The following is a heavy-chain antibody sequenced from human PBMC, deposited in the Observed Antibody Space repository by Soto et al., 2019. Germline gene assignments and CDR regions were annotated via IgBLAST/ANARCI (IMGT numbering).Heavy chain of an antibody. V-gene: IGHV4-59*01. CDR1: GGSLTNYF. J-gene: IGHJ3*02. Sequence: QVQLQESGPGLVEPSETLSLTCTASGGSLTNYFWTWIRQPPGKGLEWLAYIRYSGKTGYNPSLKGRATISLDMSRNQFFLKVTSVTAADTAMYYCARFQYTVVTPFDMWGQGTMLIVSS. D-gene: IGHD2-21*02. CDR3: ARFQYTVVTPFDM. CDR2: IRYSGKT.